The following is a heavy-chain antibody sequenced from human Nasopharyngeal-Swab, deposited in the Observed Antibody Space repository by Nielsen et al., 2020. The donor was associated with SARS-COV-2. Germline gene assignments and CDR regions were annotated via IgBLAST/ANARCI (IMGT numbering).Heavy chain of an antibody. Sequence: GGSLRLSRAASGFTFSSYSMNWVRQAPGKGLEWVSSISSSSSYIYYADSVKGRFTISRDNAKNSLYLQMNSLRAEDTGVYYCARGGVRSDWFDPWGQGTLVTVSS. V-gene: IGHV3-21*01. J-gene: IGHJ5*02. D-gene: IGHD3-16*01. CDR3: ARGGVRSDWFDP. CDR2: ISSSSSYI. CDR1: GFTFSSYS.